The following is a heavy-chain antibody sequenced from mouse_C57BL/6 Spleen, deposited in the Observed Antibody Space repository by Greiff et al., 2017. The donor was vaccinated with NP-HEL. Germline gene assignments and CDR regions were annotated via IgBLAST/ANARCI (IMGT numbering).Heavy chain of an antibody. V-gene: IGHV1-69*01. J-gene: IGHJ2*01. Sequence: QVQLKQPGAELVMPGASVKLSCKASGYTFTSYWMHWVKQRPGQGLEWIGEIDPSDSYTNYNQKFKGKSTLTVDKSSSTAYMQLSSLTSEDSAVYYCAIYYGSPFDYWGQGTTLTVSS. CDR1: GYTFTSYW. CDR3: AIYYGSPFDY. D-gene: IGHD1-1*01. CDR2: IDPSDSYT.